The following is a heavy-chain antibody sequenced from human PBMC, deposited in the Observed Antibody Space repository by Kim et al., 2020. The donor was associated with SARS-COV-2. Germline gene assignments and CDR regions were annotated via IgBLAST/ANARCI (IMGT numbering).Heavy chain of an antibody. CDR3: AREKSRWLRGRRYYFDY. V-gene: IGHV3-66*02. CDR2: IYSGGST. D-gene: IGHD5-12*01. Sequence: GGSLRLSCAASGFTVSSNYMSWVRQAPGKGLEWVSVIYSGGSTYYADSVKGRFTISRDNSKNTLYLQMNSLRAEDTAVYYCAREKSRWLRGRRYYFDYWGQGTLVTVSS. J-gene: IGHJ4*02. CDR1: GFTVSSNY.